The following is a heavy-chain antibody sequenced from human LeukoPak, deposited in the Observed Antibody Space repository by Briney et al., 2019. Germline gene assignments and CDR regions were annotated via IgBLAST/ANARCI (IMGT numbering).Heavy chain of an antibody. CDR1: GYTFTGYY. D-gene: IGHD3-9*01. J-gene: IGHJ4*02. CDR2: INPNSGGT. V-gene: IGHV1-2*02. CDR3: AREPKRYYDILTGYYPPEVGY. Sequence: ASVKVSCKASGYTFTGYYMHWVRQAPGQGLEWMGWINPNSGGTNYAQKFQGRVTMTRDTSISTAYMELGRLRSDDTAVYYCAREPKRYYDILTGYYPPEVGYWGQGTLVTVSS.